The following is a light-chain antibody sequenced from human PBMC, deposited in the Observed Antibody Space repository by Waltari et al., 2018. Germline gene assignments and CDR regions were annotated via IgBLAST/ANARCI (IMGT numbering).Light chain of an antibody. J-gene: IGLJ2*01. Sequence: QSVVTQPPSASGTPGQRVTISCSGSSSHIGSNYVSWFQQLPGTAPKLLLYRHNPRPSGVPDRFSGSKSGTSASLAISGLRSEDEADYYCAAWDGSLSGPVFGGGTKLTVL. V-gene: IGLV1-47*01. CDR1: SSHIGSNY. CDR2: RHN. CDR3: AAWDGSLSGPV.